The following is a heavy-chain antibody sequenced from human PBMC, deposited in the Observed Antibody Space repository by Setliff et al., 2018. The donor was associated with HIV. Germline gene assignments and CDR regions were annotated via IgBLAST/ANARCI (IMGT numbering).Heavy chain of an antibody. D-gene: IGHD1-26*01. J-gene: IGHJ4*02. Sequence: ASVKVSCKTSGYTFTSYGMNWIRQAPGQGLEWMGWTYLGATNYAQRFRDRFTVTTDTSTSTAYMELRGLSPDDTALYFCATGGGQSFDYWGQGTLVAVSS. CDR2: TYLGAT. CDR1: GYTFTSYG. CDR3: ATGGGQSFDY. V-gene: IGHV1-18*04.